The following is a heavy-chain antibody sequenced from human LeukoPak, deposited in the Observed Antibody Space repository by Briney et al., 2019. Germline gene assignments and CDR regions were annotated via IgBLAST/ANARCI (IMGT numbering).Heavy chain of an antibody. CDR2: ISYDANDK. CDR3: AKGGWVLRYFDWLLPFDY. V-gene: IGHV3-30*04. J-gene: IGHJ4*02. CDR1: GFTFSNYA. Sequence: GGSLRLSCAASGFTFSNYAMHWVRQAPGKGLEWVAVISYDANDKYYADSVKGRFTISRDNSKNTLYLQMNSLRAEDTAVYYCAKGGWVLRYFDWLLPFDYWGQGTLVTVSS. D-gene: IGHD3-9*01.